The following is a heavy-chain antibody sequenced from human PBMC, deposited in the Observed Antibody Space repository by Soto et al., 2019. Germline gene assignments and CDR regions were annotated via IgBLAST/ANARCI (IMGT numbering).Heavy chain of an antibody. D-gene: IGHD6-13*01. CDR1: GYTFTSYA. CDR3: ARDWAGGAAAGIIPLGY. CDR2: INAGSGNT. J-gene: IGHJ4*02. V-gene: IGHV1-3*01. Sequence: QVQLVQSGAEVKKPGASVKVSCKASGYTFTSYAMHWVRQAPGQRLEWMGWINAGSGNTKYSQKFQGRVTITRDTSASTAYMELSSLRSEDTAVYYCARDWAGGAAAGIIPLGYWGQGTLVTVSS.